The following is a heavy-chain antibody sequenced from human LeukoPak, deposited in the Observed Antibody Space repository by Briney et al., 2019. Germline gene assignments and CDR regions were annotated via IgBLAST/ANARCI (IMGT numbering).Heavy chain of an antibody. CDR2: IKQDGSEK. D-gene: IGHD3-3*01. V-gene: IGHV3-7*01. J-gene: IGHJ6*03. CDR3: ARALPDDFWSYAHYYYYMDV. CDR1: GFTFSSYW. Sequence: GGSLRLSCAASGFTFSSYWMSWVRQAPGKGLEGVANIKQDGSEKYYVDYVKGRFTISRDNAKNSLYLQMNSLRAEDTAVYHCARALPDDFWSYAHYYYYMDVWGKGTTVTASS.